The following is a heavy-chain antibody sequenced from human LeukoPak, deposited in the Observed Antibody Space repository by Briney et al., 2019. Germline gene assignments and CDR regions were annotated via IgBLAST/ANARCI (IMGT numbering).Heavy chain of an antibody. CDR2: IYYSGST. CDR1: GGSISSYY. V-gene: IGHV4-59*01. CDR3: ARGDGSLLPY. D-gene: IGHD1-26*01. J-gene: IGHJ4*02. Sequence: PSETLSLTCTVSGGSISSYYWSWIRQPPGKGLEWIGYIYYSGSTNYNPSLKSRVTISVDTSKNQFSLKLSSVTAADTAVYYCARGDGSLLPYWGQGTLVTVSS.